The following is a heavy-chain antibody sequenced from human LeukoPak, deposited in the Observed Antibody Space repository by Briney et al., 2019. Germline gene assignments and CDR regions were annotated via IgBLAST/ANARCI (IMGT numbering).Heavy chain of an antibody. V-gene: IGHV3-20*04. Sequence: GGSLRLSCAASGFTFDDYGMSWVRQAPGKGLEWVSGINWNGGSTGYADSVKGRFTISRDNAKNSLYLQMDSLGAEDTALYYCARDAANYGDYVYFDYWGQGTLVTVSS. CDR3: ARDAANYGDYVYFDY. CDR2: INWNGGST. J-gene: IGHJ4*02. D-gene: IGHD4-17*01. CDR1: GFTFDDYG.